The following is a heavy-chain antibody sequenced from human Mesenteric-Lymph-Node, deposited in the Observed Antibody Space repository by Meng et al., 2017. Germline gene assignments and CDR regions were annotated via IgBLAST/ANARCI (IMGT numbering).Heavy chain of an antibody. J-gene: IGHJ4*02. CDR1: GGSLSSRNW. CDR3: ARVGAYCGGDCYHPR. D-gene: IGHD2-21*02. CDR2: IYHSGST. V-gene: IGHV4-4*02. Sequence: QVPVQEWGAGLLKPSGTLSLTCAVSGGSLSSRNWWSWVRQPPGKGLEWIGEIYHSGSTNYNPSLKSRVTISVDESKNQFSLRLSSVTAADTAVYYCARVGAYCGGDCYHPRWGQGTLVTVSS.